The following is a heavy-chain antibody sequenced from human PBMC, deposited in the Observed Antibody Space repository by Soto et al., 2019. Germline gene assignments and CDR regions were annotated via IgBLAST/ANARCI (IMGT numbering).Heavy chain of an antibody. CDR3: ASSRITRGWFDP. J-gene: IGHJ5*02. CDR1: GFTFSSYA. D-gene: IGHD3-10*01. CDR2: ISGSGGST. V-gene: IGHV3-23*01. Sequence: EVQLLESGGGLVQPGGSLRLSCAASGFTFSSYAMSWVRQAPGKGLEWVSAISGSGGSTYYAGSVKGRFTISRDNSKNTLYLQMNSLRAEDTAVYYCASSRITRGWFDPWGQGTLVTVSS.